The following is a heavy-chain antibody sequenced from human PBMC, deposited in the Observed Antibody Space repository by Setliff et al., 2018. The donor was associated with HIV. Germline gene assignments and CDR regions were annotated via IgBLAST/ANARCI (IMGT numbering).Heavy chain of an antibody. CDR1: GGSISSGGYY. J-gene: IGHJ4*02. V-gene: IGHV4-31*03. D-gene: IGHD6-6*01. CDR2: IYYSGST. CDR3: ARGERRIAAPSDY. Sequence: KPSETLSLTCTVSGGSISSGGYYWSWIRQHPGKGLEWIGYIYYSGSTYYNPSLKSRIAISVDTSKNQFSLKLSPVTAADTAVYYCARGERRIAAPSDYWGQGTLVTVSS.